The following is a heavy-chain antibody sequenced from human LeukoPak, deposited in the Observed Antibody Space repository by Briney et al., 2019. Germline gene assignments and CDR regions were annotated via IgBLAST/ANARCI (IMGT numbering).Heavy chain of an antibody. CDR1: GYTFTGYY. CDR3: ARIRGSSTEYGY. CDR2: INPNSGGT. D-gene: IGHD2/OR15-2a*01. J-gene: IGHJ4*02. V-gene: IGHV1-2*02. Sequence: ASVKVSCKASGYTFTGYYMHWVRQAPGQGLEWMGWINPNSGGTNYAQKFQGRVTMTRDTSISTAYMELSRLRSGDTAVYYCARIRGSSTEYGYWGQGTLVTVSS.